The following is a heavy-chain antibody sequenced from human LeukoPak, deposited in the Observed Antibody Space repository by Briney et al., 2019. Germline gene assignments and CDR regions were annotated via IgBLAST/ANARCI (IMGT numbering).Heavy chain of an antibody. V-gene: IGHV3-23*01. CDR3: ATSPSGQLARLGN. CDR1: GFTFSSYA. D-gene: IGHD6-13*01. CDR2: ISGGGSST. Sequence: GGSLRLSCSASGFTFSSYAMSWVRQAPGKGLEWISIISGGGSSTNYADSVKGRFTISRDNSKNTRYLQMNSMRADTTSVYYCATSPSGQLARLGNWGQGTLVTVSS. J-gene: IGHJ4*02.